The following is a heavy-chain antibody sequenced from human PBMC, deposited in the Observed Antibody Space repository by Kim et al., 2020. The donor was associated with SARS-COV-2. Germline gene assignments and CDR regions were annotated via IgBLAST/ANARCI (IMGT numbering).Heavy chain of an antibody. CDR1: GFTFSSYS. Sequence: GGSLRLSCAASGFTFSSYSMNWVRQAPGKGLEWVSSISSSSSYIYYADSVKGRFTISRDNAKNSLYLQMNSLRAEDTAVYYCARMDYDILTGYPYDYWGQGTLVTVSS. V-gene: IGHV3-21*01. J-gene: IGHJ4*02. CDR3: ARMDYDILTGYPYDY. CDR2: ISSSSSYI. D-gene: IGHD3-9*01.